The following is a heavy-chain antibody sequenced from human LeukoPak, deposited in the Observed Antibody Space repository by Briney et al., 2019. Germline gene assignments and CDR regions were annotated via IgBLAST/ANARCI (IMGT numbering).Heavy chain of an antibody. CDR2: SGSGSST. Sequence: GGSLRLSCAASGLTFSSHAMSWVRQAPGKGLEWVSVSGSGSSTYYADSVKGRFTISRDNSKNTLYLQMNSLRAEDTAVYYCARVRGGDCYWGQGTLVTVSS. CDR1: GLTFSSHA. D-gene: IGHD2-21*02. J-gene: IGHJ4*02. CDR3: ARVRGGDCY. V-gene: IGHV3-23*01.